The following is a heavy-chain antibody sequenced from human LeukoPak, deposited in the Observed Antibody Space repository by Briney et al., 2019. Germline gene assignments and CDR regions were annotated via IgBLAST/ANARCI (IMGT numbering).Heavy chain of an antibody. D-gene: IGHD3-10*01. V-gene: IGHV3-21*01. J-gene: IGHJ5*02. CDR2: ISSSSSYI. Sequence: GGSLRLSCAASGFTFSSYSMNWVRQAPGKGLEWVSSISSSSSYIYYADSVKGRFTISRDNAKNSLYLQMNRLRAEDTAVYYCARDKMVRGVINYNWFDPWGQGTLVTVSS. CDR3: ARDKMVRGVINYNWFDP. CDR1: GFTFSSYS.